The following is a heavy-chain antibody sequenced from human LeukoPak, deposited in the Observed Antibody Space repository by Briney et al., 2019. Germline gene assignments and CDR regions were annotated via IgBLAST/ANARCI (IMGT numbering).Heavy chain of an antibody. J-gene: IGHJ4*02. D-gene: IGHD3-10*01. Sequence: PSETLSLTCTASGGSISSSRFYGGWIRQPPGKGLEWIASIYYSGSTYYNPSLKSRVTISVDTSKNQFALKVSSVTAADTALYYCARHQFYGSGGYYFDYWGQGTLVTVSS. V-gene: IGHV4-39*01. CDR1: GGSISSSRFY. CDR3: ARHQFYGSGGYYFDY. CDR2: IYYSGST.